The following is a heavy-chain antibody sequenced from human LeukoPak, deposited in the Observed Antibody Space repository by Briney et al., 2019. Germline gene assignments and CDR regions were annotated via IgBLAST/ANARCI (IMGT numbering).Heavy chain of an antibody. CDR2: ISWNSGSI. V-gene: IGHV3-9*01. CDR3: AKVSDAFDI. J-gene: IGHJ3*02. Sequence: PGGPLRLSCAASGFTFDDYAMHWVRQAPGKGLEWVSGISWNSGSIGYADSVKGRFTISRDNSKNTLYLQMNSLRAEDTAVYYCAKVSDAFDIWGQGTMVTVSS. D-gene: IGHD2-8*01. CDR1: GFTFDDYA.